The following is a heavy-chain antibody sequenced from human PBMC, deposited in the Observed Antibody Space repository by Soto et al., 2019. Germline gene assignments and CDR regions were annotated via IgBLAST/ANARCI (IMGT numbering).Heavy chain of an antibody. Sequence: EVQLVESGGGLVKPGGSLRLSCAASGFTFSSYSMNWVRQAPGKGLEWVSSISSSSSYIYYADSVKGRFTISRDNAKNSLYLQMNCLRAEDTVGDCWARGRYCGGGCCRGVCGQGTKVTVSS. D-gene: IGHD2-8*02. CDR2: ISSSSSYI. J-gene: IGHJ6*02. CDR3: ARGRYCGGGCCRGV. V-gene: IGHV3-21*01. CDR1: GFTFSSYS.